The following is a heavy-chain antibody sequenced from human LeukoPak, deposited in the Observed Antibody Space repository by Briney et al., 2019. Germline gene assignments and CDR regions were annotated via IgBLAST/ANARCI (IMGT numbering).Heavy chain of an antibody. Sequence: ASVKVSCKASGYTFTSYDINWVRQATGQGLEWMGWMNPNSGNTGYAQKFQGRVTITRNTSISTAYMELSSLRSEDTAVYYCARADDYSNYEGFDPWGQGTLVTASS. CDR1: GYTFTSYD. J-gene: IGHJ5*02. D-gene: IGHD4-11*01. CDR3: ARADDYSNYEGFDP. V-gene: IGHV1-8*03. CDR2: MNPNSGNT.